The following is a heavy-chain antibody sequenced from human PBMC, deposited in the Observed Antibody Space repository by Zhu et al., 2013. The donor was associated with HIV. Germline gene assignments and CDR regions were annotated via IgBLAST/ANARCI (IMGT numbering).Heavy chain of an antibody. CDR2: IIPIFGTA. CDR3: ARNGIPNHCSGGSCYFHWYFDL. D-gene: IGHD2-15*01. Sequence: QVQLVQSGAEVKKPGSSVKVSCKASGGTFSSYAISWVRQAPGQGLEWMGGIIPIFGTANYAQKFQGRVTITADESTSTAYMELSSLRSEDTAVYYCARNGIPNHCSGGSCYFHWYFDLWGRGTLVTVSS. CDR1: GGTFSSYA. J-gene: IGHJ2*01. V-gene: IGHV1-69*01.